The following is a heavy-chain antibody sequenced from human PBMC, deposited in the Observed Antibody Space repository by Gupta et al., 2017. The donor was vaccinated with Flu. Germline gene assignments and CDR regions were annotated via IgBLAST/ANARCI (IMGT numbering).Heavy chain of an antibody. CDR1: GGSFSGYY. CDR3: ATTPGTNYYYYYIDV. D-gene: IGHD1-1*01. Sequence: QVQLQQWGAGLLKPSETLSLTCGVSGGSFSGYYWSWIRQPPGKGLEWIGEINHGGGTNYNPSLKSRVIISMDTSKSLLSLNLNSVTAADTAVYYCATTPGTNYYYYYIDVWGKGTTVTVSS. V-gene: IGHV4-34*01. J-gene: IGHJ6*03. CDR2: INHGGGT.